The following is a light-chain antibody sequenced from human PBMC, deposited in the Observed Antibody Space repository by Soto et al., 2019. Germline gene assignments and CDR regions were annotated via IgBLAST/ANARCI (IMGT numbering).Light chain of an antibody. V-gene: IGLV2-14*01. CDR3: SSYTXSSNRV. Sequence: QSVLTQPASVSGSPGQSITISCTGTSSDVGGYNYVSWYQQHPGKAPKLMIYDVSNRPSGVSNRFSGSKSGNTASLTISGLQAEDEADYYCSSYTXSSNRVFGTGTRSPS. CDR1: SSDVGGYNY. CDR2: DVS. J-gene: IGLJ1*01.